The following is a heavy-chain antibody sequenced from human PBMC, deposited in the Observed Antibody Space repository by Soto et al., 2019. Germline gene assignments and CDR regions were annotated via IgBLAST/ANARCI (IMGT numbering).Heavy chain of an antibody. D-gene: IGHD2-2*01. CDR2: INHSGST. V-gene: IGHV4-34*01. CDR1: GERVNVSY. CDR3: ARGGWGVVVVPAASRGHRYNGSDP. J-gene: IGHJ5*02. Sequence: TLAITRAAYGERVNVSYCSWILQKTGKWLEWIGEINHSGSTNYNPSLKSRVTISVDKYKNQFSLKLSSVTAEDKSVYYCARGGWGVVVVPAASRGHRYNGSDPLGKGTLDIVSS.